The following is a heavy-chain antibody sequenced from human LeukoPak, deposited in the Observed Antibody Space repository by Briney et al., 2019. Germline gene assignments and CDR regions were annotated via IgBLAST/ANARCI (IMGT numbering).Heavy chain of an antibody. V-gene: IGHV1-18*01. CDR3: ARKRCTSCYNYYYGMDV. Sequence: ASVKVSCKASGYTFTSYGISWVGQAPGQGLEWMGWISAYNGNTNYAQKLQGRVTMTTDTSTSTAYMELRSLRSDDTAVYYCARKRCTSCYNYYYGMDVWGQGTTVTVSS. J-gene: IGHJ6*02. CDR2: ISAYNGNT. CDR1: GYTFTSYG. D-gene: IGHD2-2*02.